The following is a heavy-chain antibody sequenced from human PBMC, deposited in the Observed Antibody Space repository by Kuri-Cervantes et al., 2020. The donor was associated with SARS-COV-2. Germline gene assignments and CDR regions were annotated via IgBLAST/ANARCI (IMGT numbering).Heavy chain of an antibody. Sequence: GESLKISCAASGFTFSSYAMHWVRQAPGKGLEWVAVISYDGSNKYYADSVKGRFTISRGNSKNTLYLQMNSLRAEDTAVYYCARDFFSSRRYNRNDVYPPEFDFRGQGTLVTVSS. D-gene: IGHD1-1*01. CDR1: GFTFSSYA. V-gene: IGHV3-30-3*01. J-gene: IGHJ4*02. CDR3: ARDFFSSRRYNRNDVYPPEFDF. CDR2: ISYDGSNK.